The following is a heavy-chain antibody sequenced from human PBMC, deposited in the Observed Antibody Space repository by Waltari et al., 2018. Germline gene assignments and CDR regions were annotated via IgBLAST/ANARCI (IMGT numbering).Heavy chain of an antibody. J-gene: IGHJ5*02. CDR3: ARGSDVVEVPAANGVVIGP. V-gene: IGHV3-74*01. CDR2: ISGDGTKA. CDR1: GFPFSNYW. Sequence: EVQLVESGGGLVQPGWSLRLSCIASGFPFSNYWMHWVRQSPGKGLVWISRISGDGTKANYADSVQGRFIISRDSAKNILYLQMSNLRADDAALYYCARGSDVVEVPAANGVVIGPWGQGTLVTVSS. D-gene: IGHD2-2*01.